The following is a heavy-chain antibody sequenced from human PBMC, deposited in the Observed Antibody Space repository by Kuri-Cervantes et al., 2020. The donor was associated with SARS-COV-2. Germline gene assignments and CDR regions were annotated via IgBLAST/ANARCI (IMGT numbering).Heavy chain of an antibody. Sequence: GGSLRLSCAASGFTVSSNYMSWVRQAPGKGLEWVSVIYSGGSTYYADSVKGRFTISRDNSKNTLYLQMNSLRAEDTAVYYCAKALRMAAAGAYYYYYMDVWGKGTTVT. D-gene: IGHD6-13*01. CDR1: GFTVSSNY. V-gene: IGHV3-66*01. CDR3: AKALRMAAAGAYYYYYMDV. J-gene: IGHJ6*03. CDR2: IYSGGST.